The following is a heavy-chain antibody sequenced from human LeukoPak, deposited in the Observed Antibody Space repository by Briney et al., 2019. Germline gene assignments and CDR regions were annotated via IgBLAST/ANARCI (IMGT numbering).Heavy chain of an antibody. CDR2: IYHSGST. CDR1: GGSISSGGYS. D-gene: IGHD2-15*01. Sequence: SQTLSLTCAVSGGSISSGGYSWSWIRQPPGTGLEWIGYIYHSGSTYYNPSLKSRVTISADRPKNQFSLKLSSVTAADTAVYYCAREGGEERYCSGGSCYYGMDVWGQGTTVTVSS. CDR3: AREGGEERYCSGGSCYYGMDV. V-gene: IGHV4-30-2*01. J-gene: IGHJ6*02.